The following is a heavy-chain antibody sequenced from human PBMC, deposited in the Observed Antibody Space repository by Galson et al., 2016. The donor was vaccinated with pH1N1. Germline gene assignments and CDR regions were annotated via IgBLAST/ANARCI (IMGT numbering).Heavy chain of an antibody. V-gene: IGHV2-70*01. Sequence: PALVKPTQTLTLPCTFSGFSLSTSGMCVSWIRQPPGKALEWLALIDWDDDKYYSTSLKTRLTISKDTSKNQVVLTMTNMDPVDTATYYCARLDYGDYSGYFECWGQGTLVTVSS. J-gene: IGHJ4*02. CDR1: GFSLSTSGMC. CDR3: ARLDYGDYSGYFEC. CDR2: IDWDDDK. D-gene: IGHD4-17*01.